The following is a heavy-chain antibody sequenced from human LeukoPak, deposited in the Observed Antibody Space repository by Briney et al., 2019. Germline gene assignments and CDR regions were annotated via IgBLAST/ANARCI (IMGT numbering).Heavy chain of an antibody. V-gene: IGHV3-7*01. D-gene: IGHD2-15*01. Sequence: GGSLRLSCAASGFTFSSHWMSWVRQAPGKGLEWVAHIKQDGSEKYYVDSVKGRFTISRDNAKNSLYLQMNSLRAEDTAVYYCAREASQYCSGGSCSPDYWGQGTLVTVSS. CDR2: IKQDGSEK. CDR3: AREASQYCSGGSCSPDY. CDR1: GFTFSSHW. J-gene: IGHJ4*02.